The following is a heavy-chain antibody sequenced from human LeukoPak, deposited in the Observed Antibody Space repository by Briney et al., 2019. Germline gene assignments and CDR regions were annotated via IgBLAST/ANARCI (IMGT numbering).Heavy chain of an antibody. Sequence: ASETLSLTCTVSGGSISSYYWSWIRQPPGKGLEWIGYIYYSGSTNYNPSLKSRVTISVDTSKNQFSLKLSSVTAADTAVYYCARIPKDRMLDPWGQGTLVTVSS. J-gene: IGHJ5*02. V-gene: IGHV4-59*01. D-gene: IGHD2-15*01. CDR3: ARIPKDRMLDP. CDR2: IYYSGST. CDR1: GGSISSYY.